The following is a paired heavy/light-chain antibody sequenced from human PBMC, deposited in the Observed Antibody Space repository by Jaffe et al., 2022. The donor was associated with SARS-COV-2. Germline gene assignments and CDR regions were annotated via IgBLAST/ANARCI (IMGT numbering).Light chain of an antibody. CDR2: QAS. CDR1: QSIDSW. J-gene: IGKJ3*01. V-gene: IGKV1-5*03. Sequence: DIQMTQSPSTLSASVGDRVTITCRASQSIDSWLAWYQQKPGKVPKLLMYQASSLESGVPSRFSGSGSGTEFTLTINSLQPDDFGTFYCQHYKTFSFTFGPGTKVDIK. CDR3: QHYKTFSFT.
Heavy chain of an antibody. J-gene: IGHJ6*01. CDR2: IHPSGTFT. CDR3: ARDNGAYPRVGAMDV. V-gene: IGHV1-46*01. Sequence: QVQLVQSGAEVKGPGASVKVSCKASGYTFTNNYLHWVRQAPGHGLEWMGIIHPSGTFTTHAQKFQGRLTMTTDTAATTVYMEMRSLRSEDTAVYYCARDNGAYPRVGAMDVWGQGTTVTVSS. D-gene: IGHD3-16*01. CDR1: GYTFTNNY.